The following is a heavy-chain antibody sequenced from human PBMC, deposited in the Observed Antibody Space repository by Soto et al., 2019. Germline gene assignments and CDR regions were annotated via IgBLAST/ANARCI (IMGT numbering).Heavy chain of an antibody. V-gene: IGHV4-59*08. J-gene: IGHJ5*02. CDR1: GGSISGYY. CDR3: ARRGQTVAGDYWGWFDP. Sequence: SETLSLTCSVSGGSISGYYWSWIRQPPGKGLEWIGYIYYSGNTNYNPSLKSRVTISLDTSKNQISLKLSSVTAADTAVYYCARRGQTVAGDYWGWFDPWGQGTLVTVSS. D-gene: IGHD4-17*01. CDR2: IYYSGNT.